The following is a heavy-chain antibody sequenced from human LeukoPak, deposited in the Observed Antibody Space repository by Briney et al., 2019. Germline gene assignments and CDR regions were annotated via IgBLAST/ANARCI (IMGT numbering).Heavy chain of an antibody. D-gene: IGHD3-22*01. CDR1: GYTFTSYG. CDR2: ISAYNGNT. V-gene: IGHV1-18*01. CDR3: ARADYYDSSGYYLATSFDY. J-gene: IGHJ4*02. Sequence: ASVKVSCKASGYTFTSYGISWVRQAPGQGLEWMGWISAYNGNTNYAQKLQGRVTMTTDTSTSTAYMELRSLRSDDTAVYYCARADYYDSSGYYLATSFDYWGQGTLVTVSS.